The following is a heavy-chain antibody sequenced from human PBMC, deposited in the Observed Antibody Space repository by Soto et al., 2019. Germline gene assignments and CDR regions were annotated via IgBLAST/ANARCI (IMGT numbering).Heavy chain of an antibody. Sequence: LSLTCTVSGGSISSYYWSWIRQPPGKGLEWIGYIYYSGSTNYNPSLKSRVTISVDTSKNQFSLKLSSVTAADTAVYYCARLMDIAAAGPFDPWGQGTLVTVSS. J-gene: IGHJ5*02. V-gene: IGHV4-59*08. D-gene: IGHD6-13*01. CDR3: ARLMDIAAAGPFDP. CDR1: GGSISSYY. CDR2: IYYSGST.